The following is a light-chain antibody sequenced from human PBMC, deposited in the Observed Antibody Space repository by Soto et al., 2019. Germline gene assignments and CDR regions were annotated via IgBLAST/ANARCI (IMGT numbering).Light chain of an antibody. CDR3: QQYYSTPPVT. CDR2: WAS. V-gene: IGKV4-1*01. Sequence: DIVMTQSPASLAVSLGERATINCKSSQSVLYSSNNKNYLAWYQQKPGQPPKLLIYWASTRESGVPDRFSGSGPGTDFTLTISSLQAEDVAVYYCQQYYSTPPVTFGGGTKVEIK. CDR1: QSVLYSSNNKNY. J-gene: IGKJ4*01.